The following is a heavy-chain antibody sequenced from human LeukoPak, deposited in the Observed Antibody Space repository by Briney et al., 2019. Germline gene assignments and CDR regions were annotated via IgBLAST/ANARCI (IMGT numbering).Heavy chain of an antibody. CDR2: ISYDGSNK. V-gene: IGHV3-30*18. CDR1: VFTFSIYC. Sequence: GRSLRLSCASSVFTFSIYCMHWVPHAPAKGLECVTVISYDGSNKYYSDSVKGRFTISRDNSKNTLYLQMNSLRAEDTAVYYCAELGITMIGGVWGKGTTVTISS. D-gene: IGHD3-10*02. J-gene: IGHJ6*04. CDR3: AELGITMIGGV.